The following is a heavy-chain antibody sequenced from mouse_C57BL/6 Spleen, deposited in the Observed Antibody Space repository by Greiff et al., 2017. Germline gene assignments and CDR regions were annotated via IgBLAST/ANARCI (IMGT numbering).Heavy chain of an antibody. J-gene: IGHJ4*01. Sequence: VQLKESVAELVRPGASVKLSCTASGFNIKNTYMHWVKQRPEQGLEWIGRIDPANGNTKYAPKFQGKATITADTSSNTAYLQLSSLTSEDTAIYYCARTYYYGSSPDYYAMDYWGQGTSVTVSS. CDR1: GFNIKNTY. CDR3: ARTYYYGSSPDYYAMDY. D-gene: IGHD1-1*01. CDR2: IDPANGNT. V-gene: IGHV14-3*01.